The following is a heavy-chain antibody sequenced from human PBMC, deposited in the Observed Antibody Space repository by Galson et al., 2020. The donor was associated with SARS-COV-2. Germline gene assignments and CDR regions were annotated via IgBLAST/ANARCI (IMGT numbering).Heavy chain of an antibody. D-gene: IGHD1-1*01. CDR3: ARGHWKLDY. CDR2: IDPAGTSI. CDR1: GFTFSDSY. Sequence: GGSLSLSCAAFGFTFSDSYMTWIRQSPGKGLAWVSSIDPAGTSIYYADSVKGRFTISRDNAENLLYLQMNSLTAEDTAVYFCARGHWKLDYWGQGTQVTVSS. J-gene: IGHJ4*02. V-gene: IGHV3-11*01.